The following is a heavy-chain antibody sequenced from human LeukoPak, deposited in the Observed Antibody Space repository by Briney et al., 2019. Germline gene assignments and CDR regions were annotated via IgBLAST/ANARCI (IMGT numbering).Heavy chain of an antibody. D-gene: IGHD2-2*01. CDR1: GGSFSGYY. J-gene: IGHJ3*02. CDR2: INHSGST. V-gene: IGHV4-34*01. Sequence: PSETLSLTCAVYGGSFSGYYWSWIRQPPGKGLEWIGEINHSGSTNYNPSLKSRVTISVDTSKNHFSLKLSSVTAADTAVYYCARLGSTFDIWGQGTMVTVSS. CDR3: ARLGSTFDI.